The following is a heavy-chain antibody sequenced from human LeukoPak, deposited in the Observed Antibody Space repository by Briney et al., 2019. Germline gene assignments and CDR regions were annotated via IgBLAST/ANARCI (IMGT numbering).Heavy chain of an antibody. D-gene: IGHD6-6*01. J-gene: IGHJ6*02. CDR3: AEYSSSTNYYYGMDV. Sequence: GGSLRLSCAASGFTFSSYGMHWVRQAPGKGLEWVAVIWYDGSNKYYGDSVKGRFTISRDNSKNTVYLQMNSLRAEDTAVYYCAEYSSSTNYYYGMDVWGQGTTVTVSS. V-gene: IGHV3-33*06. CDR1: GFTFSSYG. CDR2: IWYDGSNK.